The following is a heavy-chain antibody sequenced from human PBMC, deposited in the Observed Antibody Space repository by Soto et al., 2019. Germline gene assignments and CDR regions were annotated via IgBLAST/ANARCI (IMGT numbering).Heavy chain of an antibody. J-gene: IGHJ3*02. Sequence: SETLSLTCALSDGSFSPNYWSWIRQSPGKGLEWIGYIYYAGTTTYNPSLKSRITISLDTSRNEVSLKLSSVTAADTAVYYCARGRRLLLWFGESTDAFDXWGQGTMVTVSS. CDR3: ARGRRLLLWFGESTDAFDX. D-gene: IGHD3-10*01. CDR2: IYYAGTT. CDR1: DGSFSPNY. V-gene: IGHV4-59*12.